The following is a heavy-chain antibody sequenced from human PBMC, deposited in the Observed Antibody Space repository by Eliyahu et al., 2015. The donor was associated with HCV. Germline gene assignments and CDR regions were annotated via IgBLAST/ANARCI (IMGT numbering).Heavy chain of an antibody. CDR1: GDIXXXYA. D-gene: IGHD2-21*01. V-gene: IGHV1-69*01. Sequence: QVQLVQSGAEVKKPGSSVKVSCKASGDIXXXYAISWVRQAPGQGLEWMGGITPLFGTXDYPQQFRGRLTVTADESTNTAYMELSGLRADDTAVYYCAIFVRREYYYGLDVWGQGTTVTVSS. J-gene: IGHJ6*02. CDR3: AIFVRREYYYGLDV. CDR2: ITPLFGTX.